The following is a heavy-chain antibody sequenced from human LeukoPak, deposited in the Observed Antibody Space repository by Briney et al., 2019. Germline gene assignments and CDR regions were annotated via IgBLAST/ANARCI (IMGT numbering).Heavy chain of an antibody. D-gene: IGHD3-10*01. J-gene: IGHJ4*02. CDR1: GGSISNTLYY. V-gene: IGHV4-39*01. Sequence: SETLSLTCTVSGGSISNTLYYWARLRQPPGKGLESIGSIYYGRSTYYGPSLKSRVTISVDKSKNLFSLKLTSVTAADTAVYYCARRKGFGEGYFDSWGQGTLVTVSS. CDR3: ARRKGFGEGYFDS. CDR2: IYYGRST.